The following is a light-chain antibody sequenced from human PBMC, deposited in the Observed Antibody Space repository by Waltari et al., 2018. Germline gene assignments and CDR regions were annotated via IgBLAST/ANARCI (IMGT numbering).Light chain of an antibody. V-gene: IGKV3-20*01. CDR3: QDSAT. J-gene: IGKJ1*01. Sequence: EIVLTQSPGTLSLSPGERATLSCRASQTVTGSYLAWYQQKPGQAPRLLIYGASIRATGIPVRFSGSGSGTDFTLTISRLEPEDFAVYYCQDSATFGQGTKVEIK. CDR1: QTVTGSY. CDR2: GAS.